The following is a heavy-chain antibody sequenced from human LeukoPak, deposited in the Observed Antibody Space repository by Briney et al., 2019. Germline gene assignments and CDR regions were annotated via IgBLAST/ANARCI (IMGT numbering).Heavy chain of an antibody. CDR2: ISSSGSTI. Sequence: GGSLRLSCAASGFTFSSYEMNWVRQAPGKGLEWVSYISSSGSTIYYADSVKGRFTISRDNAKNSLYLQMNSLRAEDTAVYYCARDSLHYSSKDYWGQGTLVTVSS. V-gene: IGHV3-48*03. D-gene: IGHD6-13*01. CDR3: ARDSLHYSSKDY. J-gene: IGHJ4*02. CDR1: GFTFSSYE.